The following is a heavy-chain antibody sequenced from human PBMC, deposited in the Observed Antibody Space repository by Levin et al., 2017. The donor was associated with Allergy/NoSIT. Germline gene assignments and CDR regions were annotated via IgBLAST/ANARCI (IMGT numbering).Heavy chain of an antibody. CDR3: ASSRGSGWLGNFDY. Sequence: GESLKISCAASGFTFSSYAMSWVRQVPGKGLEWVSAVSGSGGSTYYAESVKGRFTISRDNSKNTLYLQMNSLRVEDTAVYYCASSRGSGWLGNFDYWGQGTLVTVSS. J-gene: IGHJ4*02. CDR1: GFTFSSYA. CDR2: VSGSGGST. D-gene: IGHD6-19*01. V-gene: IGHV3-23*01.